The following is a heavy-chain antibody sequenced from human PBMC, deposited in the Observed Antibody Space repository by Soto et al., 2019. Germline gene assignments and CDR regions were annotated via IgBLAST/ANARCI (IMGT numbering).Heavy chain of an antibody. CDR1: GFTFSSYA. J-gene: IGHJ6*02. V-gene: IGHV3-23*01. D-gene: IGHD1-26*01. Sequence: GGSLRLSCAAPGFTFSSYAMSWFRQAPGKGLEWVSAISGSGGSTYYADSVKGRFTISRDNSKNTLYLQMNSLRAEDTAVYYCAKVGATLGNYYYGMDVWGQGTTVTVSS. CDR2: ISGSGGST. CDR3: AKVGATLGNYYYGMDV.